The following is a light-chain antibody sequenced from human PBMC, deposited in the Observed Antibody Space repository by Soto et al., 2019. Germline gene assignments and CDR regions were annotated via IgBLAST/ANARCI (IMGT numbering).Light chain of an antibody. CDR1: QDIRTS. CDR2: GAS. J-gene: IGKJ3*01. Sequence: DIPMTQSPSSLSASVGARVSITCQASQDIRTSLSWFQQKAGRAPKLLIYGASNLETGVPSRFRGSGSGRDFTFTISSLQPEDIAIYYCQHSDNLPPVTFGPGPKVDIK. CDR3: QHSDNLPPVT. V-gene: IGKV1-33*01.